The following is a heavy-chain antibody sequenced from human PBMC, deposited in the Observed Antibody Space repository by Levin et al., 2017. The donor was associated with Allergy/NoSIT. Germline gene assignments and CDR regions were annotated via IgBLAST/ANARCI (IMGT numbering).Heavy chain of an antibody. J-gene: IGHJ6*03. CDR3: ARDFEGSSWRYYYYYMDV. CDR2: ISYDGSNK. Sequence: PGGSLRLSCAASGFTFSSYAMHWVRQAPGKGLEWVAVISYDGSNKYYADSVKGRFTISRDNSKNTLYLQMNSLRAEDTAVYYCARDFEGSSWRYYYYYMDVWGKGTTVTVSS. CDR1: GFTFSSYA. V-gene: IGHV3-30-3*01. D-gene: IGHD6-13*01.